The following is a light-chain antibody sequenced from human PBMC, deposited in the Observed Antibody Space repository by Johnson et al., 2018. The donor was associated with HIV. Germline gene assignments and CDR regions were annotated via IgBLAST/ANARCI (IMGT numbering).Light chain of an antibody. V-gene: IGLV1-51*01. CDR2: DNN. Sequence: QAVPTQPPSMSAAPGQRVTISCSGSSSNIGNNYVSWYQQLPGTAPKLLIYDNNNRPSGIPDRFSGPKSGPSASLAITGIQTGAEAAYYCGTWDTSLRGLYVFGTGTRVSIL. CDR1: SSNIGNNY. CDR3: GTWDTSLRGLYV. J-gene: IGLJ1*01.